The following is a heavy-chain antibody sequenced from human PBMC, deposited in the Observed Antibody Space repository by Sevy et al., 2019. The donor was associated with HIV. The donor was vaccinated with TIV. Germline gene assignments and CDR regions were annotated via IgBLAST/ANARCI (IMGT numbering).Heavy chain of an antibody. Sequence: GGSLRLSCAASGFTFSNYGMHWVRQAPGKGLEWVAVVWFDGSNENYAASVKGRFTISRDNLKNTLYLQMNSLRAEDTAVYYCARGSPFDWLFYLDFWGPGIMVTVSS. J-gene: IGHJ4*02. CDR3: ARGSPFDWLFYLDF. CDR2: VWFDGSNE. D-gene: IGHD3-9*01. CDR1: GFTFSNYG. V-gene: IGHV3-33*01.